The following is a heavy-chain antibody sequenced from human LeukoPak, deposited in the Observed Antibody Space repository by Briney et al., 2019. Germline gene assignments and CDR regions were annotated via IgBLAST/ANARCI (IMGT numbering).Heavy chain of an antibody. Sequence: GGSLRLSCAASGFTFSSYAMRWVRQAPGKGLEWVSVISGSGGTTYYADSVKGRFTISRDNSKNMLFLQMNSLRAEDTALYYCAKLTSLYFVDYWGQGTLVTVSS. CDR3: AKLTSLYFVDY. V-gene: IGHV3-23*01. D-gene: IGHD2/OR15-2a*01. J-gene: IGHJ4*02. CDR1: GFTFSSYA. CDR2: ISGSGGTT.